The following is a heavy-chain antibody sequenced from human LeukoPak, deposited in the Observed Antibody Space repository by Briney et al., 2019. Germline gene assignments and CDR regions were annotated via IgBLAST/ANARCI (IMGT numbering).Heavy chain of an antibody. D-gene: IGHD3-3*01. CDR2: ISSGSGYI. V-gene: IGHV3-21*01. Sequence: HPGGSLRLSCAASGFTFSSYYMNWVRQAPGKGLEWVSSISSGSGYIYYADSVKGRFTISRDNAKNSLYLQMNSLRAEDTAIYYCARNPPVSGRRYYFDYWGQGTLVTVSS. CDR3: ARNPPVSGRRYYFDY. CDR1: GFTFSSYY. J-gene: IGHJ4*02.